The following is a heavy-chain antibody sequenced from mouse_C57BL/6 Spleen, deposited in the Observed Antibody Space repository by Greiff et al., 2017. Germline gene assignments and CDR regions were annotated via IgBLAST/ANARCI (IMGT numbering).Heavy chain of an antibody. J-gene: IGHJ2*01. V-gene: IGHV1-55*01. CDR3: ARGGTYVLLSFDY. CDR1: GYTFTSYW. D-gene: IGHD2-14*01. Sequence: QVQLQQPGAELVKPGASVKMSCKASGYTFTSYWITWVKQRPGQGLEWIGDIYPGRGGTNYNEKFKSKATLTVDTSSSTAYMQLSSLTSVDSAVYYCARGGTYVLLSFDYWGQGTTLTVSS. CDR2: IYPGRGGT.